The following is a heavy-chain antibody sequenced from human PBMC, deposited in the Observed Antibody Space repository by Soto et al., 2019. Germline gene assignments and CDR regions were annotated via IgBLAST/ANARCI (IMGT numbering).Heavy chain of an antibody. J-gene: IGHJ3*02. D-gene: IGHD3-10*01. Sequence: GGSLRLSCAASGFTFSSYSMKWVRQAPGKGLEWVSSISSSSSYIYYADSVKGRFTISRDNAKNSLYLQMNSLRAEDTAVYYCARDSGESITMVRETAENAFDIWGQGTMVTVSS. CDR3: ARDSGESITMVRETAENAFDI. V-gene: IGHV3-21*01. CDR2: ISSSSSYI. CDR1: GFTFSSYS.